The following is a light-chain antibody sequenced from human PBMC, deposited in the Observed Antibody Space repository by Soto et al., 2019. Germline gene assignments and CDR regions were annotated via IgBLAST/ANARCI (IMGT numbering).Light chain of an antibody. CDR1: SSNIGNNA. CDR2: YDD. Sequence: QSVLTQPPSVSAAPRQRVTISCSGSSSNIGNNAVNWYQQLPGKAPKLLIYYDDLLPSGVSDRFSGSKSGTSASLAISGLQSEDEADYYCAAWDDSLNGHVFGGGTKVTVL. V-gene: IGLV1-36*01. J-gene: IGLJ3*02. CDR3: AAWDDSLNGHV.